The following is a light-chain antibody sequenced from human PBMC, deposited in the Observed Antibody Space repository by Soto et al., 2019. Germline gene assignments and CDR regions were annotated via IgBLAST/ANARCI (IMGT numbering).Light chain of an antibody. J-gene: IGLJ2*01. CDR1: SSDVGSSNL. CDR2: EVS. CDR3: CSYTRSDTVV. V-gene: IGLV2-23*02. Sequence: QSALTQPASVSGSPGQSITISCSATSSDVGSSNLVSWYQQHPGKAPKLMLYEVSKRPSGASNRFSGSKSGNTASLTVSALQAEDEADYYCCSYTRSDTVVFGGGTKVTVL.